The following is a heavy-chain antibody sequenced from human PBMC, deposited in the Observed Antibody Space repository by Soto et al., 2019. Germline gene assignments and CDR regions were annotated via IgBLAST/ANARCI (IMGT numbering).Heavy chain of an antibody. J-gene: IGHJ6*02. V-gene: IGHV3-21*01. Sequence: GGSLRLSCAASGFTFSSYSMNWVRQAPGKGLEWVSSISSSSSYIYYADSVKGRFTISRDNAKNSLYLQMNSLRAEDTAVYYCARAQYYDYVWRSRVSDDYGMAFWGQGTTVTVSS. CDR1: GFTFSSYS. CDR2: ISSSSSYI. D-gene: IGHD3-16*01. CDR3: ARAQYYDYVWRSRVSDDYGMAF.